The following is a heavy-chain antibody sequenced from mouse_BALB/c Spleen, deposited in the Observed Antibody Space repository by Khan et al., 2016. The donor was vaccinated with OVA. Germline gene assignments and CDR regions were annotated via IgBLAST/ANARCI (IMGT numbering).Heavy chain of an antibody. CDR2: INPSNDYT. CDR1: GYTFTSYT. J-gene: IGHJ3*01. Sequence: QVQLQQSGAELARPGASVKMSCKASGYTFTSYTIHWIKKRPGQGLEWIGYINPSNDYTNYNQKFKDKATLTTDKSSTTAYLQLSSLTSYDSAVYNGVRDGAYHRNDGWFAYWGQGTLVTVSA. V-gene: IGHV1-4*01. D-gene: IGHD2-14*01. CDR3: VRDGAYHRNDGWFAY.